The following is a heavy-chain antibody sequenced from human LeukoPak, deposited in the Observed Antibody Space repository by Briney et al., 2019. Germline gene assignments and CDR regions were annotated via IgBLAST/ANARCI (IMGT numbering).Heavy chain of an antibody. D-gene: IGHD3-10*01. CDR2: ISAYNGNT. Sequence: GASVKVSCKASGYTFTSYGISWVRQAPGQGLEWMGWISAYNGNTNYAQKLQGRVTMTTDTSTSTAYMGLRSLRSDDTAVYYCASTMVRGTRYYFDYWGQGTLVTVSS. CDR3: ASTMVRGTRYYFDY. J-gene: IGHJ4*02. V-gene: IGHV1-18*01. CDR1: GYTFTSYG.